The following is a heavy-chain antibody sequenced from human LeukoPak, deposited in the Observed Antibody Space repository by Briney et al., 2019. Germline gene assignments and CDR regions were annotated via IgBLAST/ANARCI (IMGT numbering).Heavy chain of an antibody. CDR2: IYYSGST. CDR3: ARTGYYDFWCGYQDN. Sequence: PSETLSLTCTVSGGSISSYYWSWIRQPPGKGLEWIGYIYYSGSTNYNPSLKSRVTISVDTSKNQFSLKLSSVTAADTAVYYCARTGYYDFWCGYQDNWGQGTLVTVSS. D-gene: IGHD3-3*01. J-gene: IGHJ4*02. CDR1: GGSISSYY. V-gene: IGHV4-59*01.